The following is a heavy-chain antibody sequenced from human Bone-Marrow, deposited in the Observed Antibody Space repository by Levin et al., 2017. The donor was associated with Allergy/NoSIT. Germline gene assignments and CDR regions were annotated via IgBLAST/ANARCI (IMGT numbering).Heavy chain of an antibody. D-gene: IGHD2-21*02. CDR3: TTGGAWFNY. CDR2: IKPDGSDS. Sequence: PGGSLRLSCAASGFKFSNIWMSWVRQAPGKGLKWVANIKPDGSDSNYVDSVKGRFIISRDNAKNSLALQMNSLRAEDTAVYYCTTGGAWFNYWGQGILVTVSS. J-gene: IGHJ4*02. CDR1: GFKFSNIW. V-gene: IGHV3-7*01.